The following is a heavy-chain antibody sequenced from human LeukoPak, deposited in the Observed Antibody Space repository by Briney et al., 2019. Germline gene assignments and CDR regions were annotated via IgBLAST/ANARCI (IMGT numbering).Heavy chain of an antibody. V-gene: IGHV5-51*01. CDR1: GYSFNTYW. D-gene: IGHD2-15*01. CDR3: ARPYCSGGSCYVSY. Sequence: GESLKISCQGSGYSFNTYWIGWVRQMPGKGLEWMGIIYPGDSDTRYSPSFQGQVTISADKSISTAYLQWSSLKASDTAMYYCARPYCSGGSCYVSYWGQGTLVTVSS. CDR2: IYPGDSDT. J-gene: IGHJ4*02.